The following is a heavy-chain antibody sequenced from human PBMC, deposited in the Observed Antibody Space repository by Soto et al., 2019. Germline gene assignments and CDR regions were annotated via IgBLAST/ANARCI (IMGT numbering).Heavy chain of an antibody. J-gene: IGHJ4*02. CDR2: ISAYNGNT. Sequence: ASVKVSCKASGYTFTSYGISWVRQAPGQGLEWMGWISAYNGNTNYAQKLQGRVTMTTDTSTSTAYMELRSLGSDDTAVYYCAREGYCSSTSCSMEFVDYWGQGTLVTVSS. V-gene: IGHV1-18*01. CDR3: AREGYCSSTSCSMEFVDY. D-gene: IGHD2-2*01. CDR1: GYTFTSYG.